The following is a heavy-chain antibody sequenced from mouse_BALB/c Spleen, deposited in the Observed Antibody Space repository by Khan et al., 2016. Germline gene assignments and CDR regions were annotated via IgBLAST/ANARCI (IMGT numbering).Heavy chain of an antibody. D-gene: IGHD1-1*01. J-gene: IGHJ3*01. CDR1: GYTFTNYG. V-gene: IGHV9-3*02. CDR3: AEDYYGSNWFAY. CDR2: INTNTGEP. Sequence: QIQLVQSGPELKKPGETVKISCKASGYTFTNYGMNWVKQAPGKGLKWMGWINTNTGEPTYAEELKGRFAFSLETSASTAYLQINNIKNEDTATYFCAEDYYGSNWFAYWGQGTLVTVSA.